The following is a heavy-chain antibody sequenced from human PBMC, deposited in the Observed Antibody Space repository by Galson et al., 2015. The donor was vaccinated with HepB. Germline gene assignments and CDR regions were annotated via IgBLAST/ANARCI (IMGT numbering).Heavy chain of an antibody. CDR3: AIGYSSSWSFDY. D-gene: IGHD6-13*01. CDR1: GFTFRSYG. V-gene: IGHV3-33*01. CDR2: IWYDGSKK. Sequence: SLRLSCAASGFTFRSYGMHWVRQAPGKGLEWVAVIWYDGSKKFYADSVKGRFTISRDNSKNTLYLQMNSLRAEDTAVYYCAIGYSSSWSFDYWGQGTLVTVSS. J-gene: IGHJ4*02.